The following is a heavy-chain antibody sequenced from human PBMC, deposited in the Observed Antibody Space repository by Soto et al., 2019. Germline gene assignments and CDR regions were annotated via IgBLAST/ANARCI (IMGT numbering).Heavy chain of an antibody. CDR2: IIPIFGTA. CDR3: ARGFCSGGSCYGDVSWFDP. J-gene: IGHJ5*02. Sequence: RASVKVSCKASGGTFSSYAISWVRQAPGQGLEWMGGIIPIFGTANYAQKFQGRVTITADESTSTAYMELSSLRSEDTAVHYCARGFCSGGSCYGDVSWFDPWGQGTLVTVSS. V-gene: IGHV1-69*13. CDR1: GGTFSSYA. D-gene: IGHD2-15*01.